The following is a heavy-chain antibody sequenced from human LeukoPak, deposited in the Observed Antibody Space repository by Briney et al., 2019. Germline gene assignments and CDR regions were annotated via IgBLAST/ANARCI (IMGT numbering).Heavy chain of an antibody. V-gene: IGHV4-61*02. CDR2: IYTSGST. CDR3: ARDGGSKPDYGGNYWFDP. CDR1: GGSISSGSYY. Sequence: SETLSLTCTVSGGSISSGSYYWSWIRQPAGKGLEWIGRIYTSGSTNYNPSLKSRVTISVDTSKNQFSLKLSSVTAADTAVYYCARDGGSKPDYGGNYWFDPGGKGTLVTVSS. J-gene: IGHJ5*02. D-gene: IGHD4-23*01.